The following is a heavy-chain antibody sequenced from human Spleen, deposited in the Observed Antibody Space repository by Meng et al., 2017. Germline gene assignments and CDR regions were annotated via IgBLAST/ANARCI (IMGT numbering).Heavy chain of an antibody. D-gene: IGHD4-11*01. CDR2: INSDGSDT. CDR1: GFTLSSYW. J-gene: IGHJ4*02. V-gene: IGHV3-74*01. Sequence: GGSLRLSCAASGFTLSSYWMHWVRQAPGRGLVWVSRINSDGSDTSYADSVKGRFTISRDNARNTLYLQMNSLRVEDTAVYYWARHLAGMNNYPECWGQGTLVTVSS. CDR3: ARHLAGMNNYPEC.